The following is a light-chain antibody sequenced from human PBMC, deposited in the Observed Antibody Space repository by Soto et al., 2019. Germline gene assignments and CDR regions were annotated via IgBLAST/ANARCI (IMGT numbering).Light chain of an antibody. Sequence: EIILTQSPATLSLPPGERATLSCRASQSVSSYLAWYQHKPGQAPRLLIYDASTRATGLPARFSGSGSGTDFTITISSLEPEDFAVYYWQQRSTPLTFGGGTKVEIK. CDR1: QSVSSY. CDR3: QQRSTPLT. CDR2: DAS. J-gene: IGKJ4*01. V-gene: IGKV3-11*01.